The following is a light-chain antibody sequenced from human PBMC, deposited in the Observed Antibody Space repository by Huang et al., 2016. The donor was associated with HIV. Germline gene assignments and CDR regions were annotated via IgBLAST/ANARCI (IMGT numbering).Light chain of an antibody. Sequence: DIQITPSPFTLSASVGDRVTIACRASQRINTWLAWYQQKLGKAPKLLMYDASTLERGVPSRFSGSGSGTEFTLTITSLQPDDFATYYCQQYNAYPWTFGQGTKVDIK. V-gene: IGKV1-5*01. CDR3: QQYNAYPWT. J-gene: IGKJ1*01. CDR2: DAS. CDR1: QRINTW.